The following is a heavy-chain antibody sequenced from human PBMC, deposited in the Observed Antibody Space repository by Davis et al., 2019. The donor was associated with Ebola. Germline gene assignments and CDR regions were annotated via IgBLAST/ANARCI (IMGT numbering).Heavy chain of an antibody. J-gene: IGHJ6*04. Sequence: GESLKISCVASGFTFSAYTMNWVRQAPGRGLEWVSSISSSGINMKYSDSVKGRFTISRDNAKNSLYLQMNSLRVEDTAVYYCARDDYDFWGGYSPVYYYGMDVWGKGTTVTVSS. V-gene: IGHV3-21*01. CDR1: GFTFSAYT. CDR3: ARDDYDFWGGYSPVYYYGMDV. D-gene: IGHD3-3*01. CDR2: ISSSGINM.